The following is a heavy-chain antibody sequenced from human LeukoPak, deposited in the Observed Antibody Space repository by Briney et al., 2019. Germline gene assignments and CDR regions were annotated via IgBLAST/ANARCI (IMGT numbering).Heavy chain of an antibody. CDR3: VCEGGSDCNFHY. V-gene: IGHV3-48*03. CDR1: EFTFSSYK. CDR2: ISSSGDSI. Sequence: GGSLRLSCTASEFTFSSYKMHWLRQAPGRGLEWVSYISSSGDSIHYPDSVKGRFTISRDNAKSSLYLQMNSLRAEDTAVYYCVCEGGSDCNFHYWGQGPLVTVPS. D-gene: IGHD2-21*02. J-gene: IGHJ4*02.